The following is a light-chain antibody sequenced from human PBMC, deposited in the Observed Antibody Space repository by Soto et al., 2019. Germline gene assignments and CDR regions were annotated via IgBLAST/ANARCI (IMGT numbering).Light chain of an antibody. CDR3: QQYNSAPSWT. V-gene: IGKV1-27*01. CDR2: AAS. J-gene: IGKJ1*01. CDR1: QGISNY. Sequence: DIEMTQSPSSLSASAGDRVTITCRASQGISNYLAWYQQKPGKVPKLLIYAASTLQSGVTSRFSGSGSGTAFTLTISSLQQEEVATDYYQQYNSAPSWTFGQGTKVEIK.